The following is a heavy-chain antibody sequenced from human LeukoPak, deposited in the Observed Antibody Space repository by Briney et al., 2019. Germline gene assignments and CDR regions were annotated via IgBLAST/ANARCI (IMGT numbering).Heavy chain of an antibody. CDR3: ARYQYSSSWFFDY. D-gene: IGHD6-13*01. CDR2: IYYSGST. J-gene: IGHJ4*02. V-gene: IGHV4-39*01. CDR1: GGSISSSSYY. Sequence: KTSETLSLTCTVSGGSISSSSYYWGWIRQPPGKGLERIGSIYYSGSTYYNPSLKSRVTMSVDTSKNQFSLKLSSVTAADTAMYYCARYQYSSSWFFDYWGQGTLVTVSS.